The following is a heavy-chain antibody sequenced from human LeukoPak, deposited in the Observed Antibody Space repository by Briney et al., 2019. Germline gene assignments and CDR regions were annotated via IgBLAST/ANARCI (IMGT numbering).Heavy chain of an antibody. V-gene: IGHV4-4*07. J-gene: IGHJ6*02. D-gene: IGHD2-2*02. Sequence: SETLSLTCTVSGGSISSYYWSWIRQPAGKELEWIGRIYTSGSTNYHTSLKSRITMSVDTSKNQFSLKLSSVTAADTAGYYCARTPTGYCSSTSCYTEDYYYYGMDVWGQGTTVTVSS. CDR1: GGSISSYY. CDR2: IYTSGST. CDR3: ARTPTGYCSSTSCYTEDYYYYGMDV.